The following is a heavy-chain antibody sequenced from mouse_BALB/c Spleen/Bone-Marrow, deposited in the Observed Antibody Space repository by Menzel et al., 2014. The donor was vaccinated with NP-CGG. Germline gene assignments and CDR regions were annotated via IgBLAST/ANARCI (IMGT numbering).Heavy chain of an antibody. CDR2: ISSGGTAT. Sequence: EVKLLESGGGLVQPGGSLKLTCAASGFTFSSFGMHWVRQAPEKGLEWVAYISSGGTATFYADTVKGRFTISRDNPKNTLFLQMTSLRSEDTAMYYCTRGGNWDDFDVWGAGTTVTVSS. D-gene: IGHD4-1*01. V-gene: IGHV5-17*02. J-gene: IGHJ1*01. CDR1: GFTFSSFG. CDR3: TRGGNWDDFDV.